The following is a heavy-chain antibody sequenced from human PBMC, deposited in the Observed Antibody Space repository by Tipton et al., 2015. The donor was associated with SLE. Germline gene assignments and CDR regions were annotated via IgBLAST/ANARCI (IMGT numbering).Heavy chain of an antibody. CDR2: IYTSGST. Sequence: TLSLTCTVSGGSISSGSYYWSWIRQPAGKGLEWIGHIYTSGSTNYNPSLQSRVTISVDTSKNQFSLKLSSVTAADTAVYYCARVTYSGSFYYYYGMDVWGQGTTVTVSS. V-gene: IGHV4-61*09. CDR1: GGSISSGSYY. D-gene: IGHD1-26*01. J-gene: IGHJ6*02. CDR3: ARVTYSGSFYYYYGMDV.